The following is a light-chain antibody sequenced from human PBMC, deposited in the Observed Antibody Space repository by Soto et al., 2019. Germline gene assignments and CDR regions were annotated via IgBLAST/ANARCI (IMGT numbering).Light chain of an antibody. CDR1: TSDVGGYIS. CDR3: SSYTGSSTLEV. Sequence: QSALTQPASVSGSPGQSVTISCTGTTSDVGGYISVSWYQQHPGKAPKLMIYEVSNRPSGVSNRFSGSKSGDTASLTISGLQAEDEADYYRSSYTGSSTLEVFGSGTKVTVL. V-gene: IGLV2-14*01. CDR2: EVS. J-gene: IGLJ1*01.